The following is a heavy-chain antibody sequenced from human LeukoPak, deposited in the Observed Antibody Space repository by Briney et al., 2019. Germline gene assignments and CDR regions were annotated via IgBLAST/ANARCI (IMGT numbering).Heavy chain of an antibody. CDR1: GGSISSGSYY. CDR2: IYTSGST. Sequence: SETLSLTCTVSGGSISSGSYYWSWIRQPAGTGLEWIGRIYTSGSTNYNPSLKSRVTISVDTSKNQFSLKLSSVTAADTAVYYCARGRGGQAAGTVPAEYFQHWGQGTLVTVSS. J-gene: IGHJ1*01. CDR3: ARGRGGQAAGTVPAEYFQH. D-gene: IGHD6-13*01. V-gene: IGHV4-61*02.